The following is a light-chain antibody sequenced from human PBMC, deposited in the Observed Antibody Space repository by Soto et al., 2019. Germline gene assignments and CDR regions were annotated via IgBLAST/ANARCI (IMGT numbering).Light chain of an antibody. Sequence: QSALTQPASVSGSPGQSITISCTGTSSDVGAYTFVSWYQQHPDKVPKLMIFDVSRRPSGVSDRFSGSKSGNTASLTISGLQPEDEADYYCSSYTSSSTQVFGSGTKLPVL. CDR1: SSDVGAYTF. V-gene: IGLV2-14*03. CDR3: SSYTSSSTQV. CDR2: DVS. J-gene: IGLJ1*01.